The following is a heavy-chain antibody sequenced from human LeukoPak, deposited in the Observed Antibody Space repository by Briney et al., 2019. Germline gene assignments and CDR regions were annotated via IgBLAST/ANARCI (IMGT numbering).Heavy chain of an antibody. Sequence: XETLSLTCAVYGGSFSGYFWSWIRQPPGKGLEWIGEINHSGSTKCNPSLESRVTISVDTSKNQFSLNLNSVTDADTAVYYCARAADYLGSGSQLGYWGQGILVTVSS. CDR1: GGSFSGYF. V-gene: IGHV4-34*01. CDR2: INHSGST. CDR3: ARAADYLGSGSQLGY. J-gene: IGHJ4*02. D-gene: IGHD3-10*01.